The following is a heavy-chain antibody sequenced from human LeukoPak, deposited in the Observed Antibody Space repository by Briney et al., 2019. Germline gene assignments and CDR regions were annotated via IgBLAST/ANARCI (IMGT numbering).Heavy chain of an antibody. CDR1: PFSLRTSGGG. CDR3: ARWDFAYWYFDL. V-gene: IGHV2-5*02. CDR2: IYWDGDK. D-gene: IGHD1-26*01. Sequence: SGPTLVNPTQTLTLTRTLSPFSLRTSGGGVGWIPHPPGKAPGWLAVIYWDGDKRYSSSLKSRLTISKDTSKNQVVLTMTNMDPVDTSTYYCARWDFAYWYFDLWGRGTLVTVSS. J-gene: IGHJ2*01.